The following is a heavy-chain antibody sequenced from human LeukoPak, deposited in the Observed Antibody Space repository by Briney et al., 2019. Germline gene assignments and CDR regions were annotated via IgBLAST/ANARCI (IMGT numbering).Heavy chain of an antibody. D-gene: IGHD4-17*01. CDR2: ISYDGSNK. J-gene: IGHJ4*02. CDR3: ARVSKHDYGDYYFDY. Sequence: GGSLRLSCAASGFTFSSYAMHWVRQAPGKGLEGVAVISYDGSNKYYADSVKGRFTISRDNSKNTLYLQMNSLRAEDTAVYYCARVSKHDYGDYYFDYWGQGTLVTVSS. CDR1: GFTFSSYA. V-gene: IGHV3-30*04.